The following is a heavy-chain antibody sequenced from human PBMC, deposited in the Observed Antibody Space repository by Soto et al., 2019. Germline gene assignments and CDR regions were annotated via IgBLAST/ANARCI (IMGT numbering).Heavy chain of an antibody. CDR3: ARWGGSATVPYCDY. J-gene: IGHJ4*02. D-gene: IGHD4-4*01. CDR1: GFTFSRYG. Sequence: QVQLVESGGGVVQPGTSLTLSCAASGFTFSRYGMHWVRQAPGKGLEWVAVIWYDGKIKNYADSVKGRFTISRDNSDSTLYLHMNSLRAEDTAVYYCARWGGSATVPYCDYWGQGALVTVSS. V-gene: IGHV3-33*01. CDR2: IWYDGKIK.